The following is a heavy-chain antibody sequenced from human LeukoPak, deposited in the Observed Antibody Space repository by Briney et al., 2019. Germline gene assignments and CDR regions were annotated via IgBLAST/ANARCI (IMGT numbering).Heavy chain of an antibody. CDR1: GFTFSSYG. Sequence: GGSLRLSCAASGFTFSSYGMHWVRQAPGKGLEWVANIKQDGSEKYYVDSVKGRFTISRDNAKNSLYLQMNSLRAEDTAVYYCARGGYYYDSSGPFDYWGQGTLVTVSS. V-gene: IGHV3-7*01. CDR3: ARGGYYYDSSGPFDY. J-gene: IGHJ4*02. CDR2: IKQDGSEK. D-gene: IGHD3-22*01.